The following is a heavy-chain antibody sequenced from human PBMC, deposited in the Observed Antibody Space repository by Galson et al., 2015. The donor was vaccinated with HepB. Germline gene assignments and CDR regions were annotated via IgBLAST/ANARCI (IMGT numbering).Heavy chain of an antibody. CDR2: INAGNGNT. Sequence: SVKVSCKAPGYTFTSYAMHWVRQAPGQRLEWMGWINAGNGNTKYSQKFQGRVTITRDTSASTAYMELSSLRSEDTAVYYCARAKYQLLYGWFDPWGQGTLVTVSS. CDR3: ARAKYQLLYGWFDP. V-gene: IGHV1-3*01. D-gene: IGHD2-2*02. CDR1: GYTFTSYA. J-gene: IGHJ5*02.